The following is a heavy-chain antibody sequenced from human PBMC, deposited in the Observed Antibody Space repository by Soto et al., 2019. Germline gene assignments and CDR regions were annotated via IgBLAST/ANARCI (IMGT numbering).Heavy chain of an antibody. D-gene: IGHD2-2*01. CDR1: NYTFTNYG. V-gene: IGHV1-18*04. Sequence: QPHLVQSGPVLKKPGASVKVSCKAANYTFTNYGIGWVRQAPGQGLEWMGWVSPSYGKTYYAHKVQGRVTMTPDTSTGTVYMELRSLRSDDTAVYFCAREGVPAATLPDNGFDSWGQGTLVTVSS. J-gene: IGHJ5*01. CDR3: AREGVPAATLPDNGFDS. CDR2: VSPSYGKT.